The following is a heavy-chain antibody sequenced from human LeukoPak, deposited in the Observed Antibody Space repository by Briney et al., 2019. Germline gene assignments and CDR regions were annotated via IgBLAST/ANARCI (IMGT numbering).Heavy chain of an antibody. D-gene: IGHD3-3*01. J-gene: IGHJ4*02. CDR3: AKWPDYDFWSGYYRYFDY. Sequence: GGSLRLSCAASGFTFSDYYMSWIRQTPGKGLEWVSYISYSGSTIYYADSVKGRFTISRDNSKNTLYLQMNSLRAEDTAVYYCAKWPDYDFWSGYYRYFDYWGQGTLVTVSS. CDR1: GFTFSDYY. V-gene: IGHV3-11*01. CDR2: ISYSGSTI.